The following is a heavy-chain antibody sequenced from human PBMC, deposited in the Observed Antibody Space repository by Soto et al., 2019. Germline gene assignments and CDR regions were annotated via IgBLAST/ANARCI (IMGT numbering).Heavy chain of an antibody. D-gene: IGHD7-27*01. V-gene: IGHV3-7*03. CDR1: GFTFSSYW. CDR2: IKQDGSEK. CDR3: ARCGSNWDPDDAFDI. J-gene: IGHJ3*02. Sequence: GGSLRLSCAASGFTFSSYWMSWVRQAPGKGLEWVANIKQDGSEKYYVDSVKGRFTISRDNAKNSLYLQMNSLRAEDTAVYYCARCGSNWDPDDAFDIWGQGTMVTVSS.